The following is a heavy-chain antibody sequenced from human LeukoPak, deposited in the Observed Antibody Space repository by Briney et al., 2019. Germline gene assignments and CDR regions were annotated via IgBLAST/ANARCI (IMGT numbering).Heavy chain of an antibody. CDR2: ITYSGST. Sequence: PSETLSLTCIVSGGSISSRGYYWGWIRQPPGKGLEWIGTITYSGSTYFSPSVKSRVTMSMDTSKNQFSLKLSSVTAADTAVYYCARRGDSYAVFDYWGQGTLVTVSS. CDR1: GGSISSRGYY. CDR3: ARRGDSYAVFDY. V-gene: IGHV4-39*01. D-gene: IGHD5-18*01. J-gene: IGHJ4*02.